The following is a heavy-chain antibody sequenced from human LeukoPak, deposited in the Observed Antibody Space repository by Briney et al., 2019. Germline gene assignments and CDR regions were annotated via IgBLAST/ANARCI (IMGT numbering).Heavy chain of an antibody. CDR1: GGAISSGDYY. CDR2: IYYSGST. Sequence: SENLSLTCTVSGGAISSGDYYWSWIRQPPGKGLEWIGYIYYSGSTYYNPSLKSRVTISVDTSKNQFSLKLSSVTAADTAVYYCARGPYCSSTSCYTNYYYYYYMDVWGKGTTVTVSS. CDR3: ARGPYCSSTSCYTNYYYYYYMDV. D-gene: IGHD2-2*02. J-gene: IGHJ6*03. V-gene: IGHV4-30-4*08.